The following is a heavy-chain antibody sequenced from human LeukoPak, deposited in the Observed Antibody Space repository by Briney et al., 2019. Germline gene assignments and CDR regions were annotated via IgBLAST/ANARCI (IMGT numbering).Heavy chain of an antibody. D-gene: IGHD6-13*01. Sequence: GGSLRLSCAASGCTFSSYSMNWVRQAPGKGLEWVSYISSSSSTIYYADSVKGRFTISRDNAKNSLYLQMNSLRAEDTAVYYCARDIGYRSRATPFDYWGQGTLVTVSS. CDR2: ISSSSSTI. CDR3: ARDIGYRSRATPFDY. V-gene: IGHV3-48*01. CDR1: GCTFSSYS. J-gene: IGHJ4*02.